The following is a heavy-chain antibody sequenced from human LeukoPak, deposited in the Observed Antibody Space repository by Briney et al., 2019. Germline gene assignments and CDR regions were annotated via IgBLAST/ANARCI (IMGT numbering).Heavy chain of an antibody. Sequence: ASVKVSCKASGYSFINYGISWVRQAPGQGLEWMGWINPNSGGTNYAQKFQGRVTMTRDTSTSTAYMELSRLGSDDTAVYYCARLVDTTMVTSNWGQGTLVTVSS. CDR2: INPNSGGT. V-gene: IGHV1-2*02. CDR3: ARLVDTTMVTSN. J-gene: IGHJ4*02. CDR1: GYSFINYG. D-gene: IGHD5-18*01.